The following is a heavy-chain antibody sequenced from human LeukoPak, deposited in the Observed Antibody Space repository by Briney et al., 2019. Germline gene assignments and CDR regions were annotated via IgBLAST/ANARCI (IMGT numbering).Heavy chain of an antibody. J-gene: IGHJ4*02. Sequence: SETLSLTCAVYGGSFSGYYWSWIRQPPGKGLEWIGEINHSGSTNYNPSLKSRVTISVDTSKNQFSLKLSSVTAADTAVYYCARRDKPTNFDYWGQGTLVTVSS. CDR3: ARRDKPTNFDY. V-gene: IGHV4-34*01. CDR2: INHSGST. CDR1: GGSFSGYY.